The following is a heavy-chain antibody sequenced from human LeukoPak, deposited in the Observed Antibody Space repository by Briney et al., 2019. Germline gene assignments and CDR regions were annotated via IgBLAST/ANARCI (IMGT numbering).Heavy chain of an antibody. CDR1: GGSISSGGYY. J-gene: IGHJ4*02. D-gene: IGHD3-10*01. CDR2: IYYSGST. Sequence: SQTLSLTCTVSGGSISSGGYYWSWLRQHPGKGLEWIGYIYYSGSTYYNPSLKSRVTISVDTSKNQFSLKLSSVTAADTAVYYCARVSGFGELLGGFGYWGQGTLVTVSS. CDR3: ARVSGFGELLGGFGY. V-gene: IGHV4-31*03.